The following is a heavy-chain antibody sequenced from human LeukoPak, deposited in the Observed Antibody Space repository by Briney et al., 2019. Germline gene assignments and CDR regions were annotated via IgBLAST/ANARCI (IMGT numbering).Heavy chain of an antibody. D-gene: IGHD3/OR15-3a*01. V-gene: IGHV3-11*01. CDR1: GFTFNDYY. CDR2: ISSGGSTI. J-gene: IGHJ4*02. CDR3: ARLFVGRHRVNDF. Sequence: GGSLRLSCAASGFTFNDYYISWIRQAPGKGLWWVSYISSGGSTIYYADSVKGRFTISRDNAKNSLFLQMNSLRAEDTAVYYCARLFVGRHRVNDFWGQGTLVTVSS.